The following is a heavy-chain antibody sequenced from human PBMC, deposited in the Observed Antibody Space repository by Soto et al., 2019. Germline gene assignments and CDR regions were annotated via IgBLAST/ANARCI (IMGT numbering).Heavy chain of an antibody. J-gene: IGHJ3*02. V-gene: IGHV5-51*01. CDR2: IYPGDSDT. CDR1: GYSFTSYW. CDR3: ARHAPLWTAGIDAFDI. D-gene: IGHD6-13*01. Sequence: GESLKISCKGSGYSFTSYWIGWVRQMPGKGLEWMGIIYPGDSDTRYSPSFQGQVTISADKSINTAYLQWSSLKASDTAMYYCARHAPLWTAGIDAFDIWGQGTMVTVSS.